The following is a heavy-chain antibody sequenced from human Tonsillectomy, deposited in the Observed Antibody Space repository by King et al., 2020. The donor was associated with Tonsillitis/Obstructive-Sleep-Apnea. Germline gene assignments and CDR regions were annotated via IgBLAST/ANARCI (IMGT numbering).Heavy chain of an antibody. CDR1: GGAISNFH. Sequence: VQLQESGPGLVKASETLSLTCTVSGGAISNFHWSWIRQPPGKGLEWIGYVYDGGSTRYNPSLKSRATISVDTSKNHFSLKLNSVTAADTAVYYCARDSGVGRAYPFDYWGQGPLVTVSS. D-gene: IGHD3-3*01. J-gene: IGHJ4*02. CDR2: VYDGGST. V-gene: IGHV4-59*01. CDR3: ARDSGVGRAYPFDY.